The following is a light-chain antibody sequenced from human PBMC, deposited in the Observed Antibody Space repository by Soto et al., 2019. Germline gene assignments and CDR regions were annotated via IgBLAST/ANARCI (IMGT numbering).Light chain of an antibody. J-gene: IGLJ2*01. CDR3: SSYTSSNTQV. CDR1: SSDVGGYNY. CDR2: EVS. V-gene: IGLV2-14*01. Sequence: QSALTQPASVSGSPGQSITISCTGTSSDVGGYNYVSWYQQHPGKAPKLMIYEVSNRPSGVSNRFSGSKSGNTASLTIAGLQAEDEADYYCSSYTSSNTQVFGGGTKRTVL.